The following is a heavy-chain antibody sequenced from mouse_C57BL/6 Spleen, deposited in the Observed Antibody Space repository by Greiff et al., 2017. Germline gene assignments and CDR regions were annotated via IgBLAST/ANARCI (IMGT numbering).Heavy chain of an antibody. CDR2: IHPNSGST. V-gene: IGHV1-64*01. CDR1: GYTFTSYW. Sequence: QVQLQQPGAELVKPGASVKLSCKASGYTFTSYWMHWVKQRPGQGLEWIGMIHPNSGSTNYNEKFKSKATLTVDKASSTAYMQLSSLTFEDSAAYYCANSNSDFDYWGQGTTLTVSS. J-gene: IGHJ2*01. D-gene: IGHD2-5*01. CDR3: ANSNSDFDY.